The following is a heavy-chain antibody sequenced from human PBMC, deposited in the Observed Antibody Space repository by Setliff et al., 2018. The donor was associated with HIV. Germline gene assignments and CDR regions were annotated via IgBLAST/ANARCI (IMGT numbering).Heavy chain of an antibody. CDR3: GRSGKSGELYAY. D-gene: IGHD3-10*01. J-gene: IGHJ4*02. CDR2: IYPIDSDT. CDR1: GYSFTNYW. V-gene: IGHV5-51*01. Sequence: PGESLKISCKGSGYSFTNYWVGWVRQMPGGGLEWMGIIYPIDSDTKYSPSFWGRVTISVDKSTNTAYLHWNSLRPADTAMYYCGRSGKSGELYAYWGQGTQVTVSS.